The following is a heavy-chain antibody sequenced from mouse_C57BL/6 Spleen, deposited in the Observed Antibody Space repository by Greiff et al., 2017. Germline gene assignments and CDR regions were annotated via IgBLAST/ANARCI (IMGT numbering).Heavy chain of an antibody. J-gene: IGHJ4*01. Sequence: EVQLQQSGPELVKPGASVKISCKASGYTFTDYYMNWVKQSHGKSLEWIGDINPNNGGTSYNQKFKGKATLTVDKSSSTAYMELRSLTSEDSAVYYCARNYEGYYYAMDYWGQGTSVTVSS. CDR3: ARNYEGYYYAMDY. CDR2: INPNNGGT. CDR1: GYTFTDYY. V-gene: IGHV1-26*01. D-gene: IGHD2-3*01.